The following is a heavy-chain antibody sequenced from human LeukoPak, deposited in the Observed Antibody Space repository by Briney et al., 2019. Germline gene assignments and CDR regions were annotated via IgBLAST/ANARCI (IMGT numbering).Heavy chain of an antibody. CDR1: GFTFSSYG. CDR3: ARDGPKHDYGDRYYFDY. J-gene: IGHJ4*02. Sequence: GGSLRLSCAASGFTFSSYGMHWVRQAPGKGLEWVAVIWYDGSNKYYADSVKGRFTISRDNSKNALYLQMNSLRAEDTAVYYCARDGPKHDYGDRYYFDYWGQGTLVTVSS. D-gene: IGHD4-17*01. CDR2: IWYDGSNK. V-gene: IGHV3-33*01.